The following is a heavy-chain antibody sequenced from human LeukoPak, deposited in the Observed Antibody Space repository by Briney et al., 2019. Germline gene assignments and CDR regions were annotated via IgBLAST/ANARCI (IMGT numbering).Heavy chain of an antibody. Sequence: GGSLRLSCAASGFTFSSYAMNWVRQAPGKGLEWVSSITISGATTYYADSVKGRLTISRDNSKTTLYLQMNSLRAEDTAVYYCATYGSGSYYRKAFDYWGQGTLVTVSS. CDR3: ATYGSGSYYRKAFDY. V-gene: IGHV3-23*01. D-gene: IGHD3-10*01. J-gene: IGHJ4*02. CDR1: GFTFSSYA. CDR2: ITISGATT.